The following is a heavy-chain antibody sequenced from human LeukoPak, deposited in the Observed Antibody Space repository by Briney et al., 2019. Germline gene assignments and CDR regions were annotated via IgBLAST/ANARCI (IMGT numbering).Heavy chain of an antibody. CDR2: NYYSGST. V-gene: IGHV4-59*01. Sequence: SETLSLTCTVSGGSISSYYWSWIRQPPGKGLEWIGYNYYSGSTNYNPSLKSRVTISVDTSKNQFSLKLSSVTAADTAVYYCARARYSSGWADFDYWGQGTLVTVSS. CDR3: ARARYSSGWADFDY. D-gene: IGHD6-19*01. CDR1: GGSISSYY. J-gene: IGHJ4*02.